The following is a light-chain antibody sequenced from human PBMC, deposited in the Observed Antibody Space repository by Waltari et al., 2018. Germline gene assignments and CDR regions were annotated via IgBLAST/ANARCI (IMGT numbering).Light chain of an antibody. CDR1: SSNIGGNF. Sequence: SVLTQPPSASGTPGQTVTIPCSGSSSNIGGNFVYWYQQLPGMAPQLLIYMNNQRPSGVPDRFSGSKSGTSASLAISGLRSDDEAEYYCAAWDDNLTGPLFGGGTKVTVL. V-gene: IGLV1-47*01. CDR3: AAWDDNLTGPL. CDR2: MNN. J-gene: IGLJ3*02.